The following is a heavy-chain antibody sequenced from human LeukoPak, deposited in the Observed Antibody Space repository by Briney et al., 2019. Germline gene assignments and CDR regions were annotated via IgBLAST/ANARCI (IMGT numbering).Heavy chain of an antibody. Sequence: QPGGSLRLSCAASGFTFNSYGMHWVRQAPGKGLEWVAVIWYDGSNKYYADSVKGRFVISRDNSKNTLHLQMNSVRAEDTAEYFCARGRRSTGDRSWYFDYWGQGTLVTVSS. D-gene: IGHD1-26*01. J-gene: IGHJ4*02. CDR3: ARGRRSTGDRSWYFDY. CDR2: IWYDGSNK. CDR1: GFTFNSYG. V-gene: IGHV3-33*01.